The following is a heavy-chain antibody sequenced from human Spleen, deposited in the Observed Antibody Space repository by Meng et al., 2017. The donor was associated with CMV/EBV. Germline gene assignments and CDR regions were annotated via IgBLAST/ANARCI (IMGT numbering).Heavy chain of an antibody. D-gene: IGHD3-3*01. V-gene: IGHV4-61*01. CDR1: GGSVSSGSYY. CDR2: IYYSGST. CDR3: ARDKGGVVNYDPIK. J-gene: IGHJ4*02. Sequence: SETLSLTCTVSGGSVSSGSYYWSWIRQPPGKGLEWIGYIYYSGSTNYNPSLKSRVTISVDTSKNQFSLKLSSVTAADTAVYYCARDKGGVVNYDPIKWGQGTLVTVSS.